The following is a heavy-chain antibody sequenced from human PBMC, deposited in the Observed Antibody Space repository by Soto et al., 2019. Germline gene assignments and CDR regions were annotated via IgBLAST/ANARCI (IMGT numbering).Heavy chain of an antibody. CDR2: INHRGSL. V-gene: IGHV4-31*03. CDR1: GGSMTSGDQY. J-gene: IGHJ6*02. D-gene: IGHD1-1*01. CDR3: ARELPQRQGRNMDV. Sequence: PSETLSLTCTVTGGSMTSGDQYWTWIRHRPGEGLEWFGYINHRGSLYYNPSLKSRVSMSVDTSKNQLSLNLSYVTAADTAVYYCARELPQRQGRNMDVWGQGTTVTVSS.